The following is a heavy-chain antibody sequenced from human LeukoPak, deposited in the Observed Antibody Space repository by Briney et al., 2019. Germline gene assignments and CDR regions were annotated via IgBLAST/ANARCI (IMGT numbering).Heavy chain of an antibody. CDR3: AREGTYYDILTGSPSHAFDI. J-gene: IGHJ3*02. CDR1: GGSISSYY. CDR2: IYYSGST. D-gene: IGHD3-9*01. Sequence: PSETLSLTCTVSGGSISSYYWSWIRQPPGKGLEWIGYIYYSGSTNYNPSLKSRVTISVDTSKNQFSLKLSSVTAADTAVYYCAREGTYYDILTGSPSHAFDIWGQGTMVTVSS. V-gene: IGHV4-59*12.